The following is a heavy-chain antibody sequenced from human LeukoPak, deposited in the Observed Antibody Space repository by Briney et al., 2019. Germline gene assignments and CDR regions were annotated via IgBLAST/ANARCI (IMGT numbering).Heavy chain of an antibody. V-gene: IGHV3-66*01. CDR3: ARDRYYYDSSSY. CDR1: GFTVSSNY. CDR2: IYSGGST. Sequence: SGGSLRLSCAASGFTVSSNYMSWVRQAPGKGLEWVSVIYSGGSTYYADSVKGRFTISRDNSKNTLYLQMNSLRAEDTAVYYCARDRYYYDSSSYWGQGTLVTVSS. J-gene: IGHJ4*02. D-gene: IGHD3-22*01.